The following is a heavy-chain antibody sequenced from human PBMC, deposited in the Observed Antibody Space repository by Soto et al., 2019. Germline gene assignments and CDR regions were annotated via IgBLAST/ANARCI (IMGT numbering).Heavy chain of an antibody. CDR2: INSDGSST. D-gene: IGHD6-13*01. CDR1: GFTFSSYW. Sequence: EVQLVESGGGLVQPGGSLRLSCAASGFTFSSYWMHWVRQAPGKGLVWVSRINSDGSSTSYADSVKGRFTISRDNAKNTLYLQMNSLRAEDTAVYYCASGGGAAAAPLGWGQGTLVTVSS. J-gene: IGHJ4*02. CDR3: ASGGGAAAAPLG. V-gene: IGHV3-74*01.